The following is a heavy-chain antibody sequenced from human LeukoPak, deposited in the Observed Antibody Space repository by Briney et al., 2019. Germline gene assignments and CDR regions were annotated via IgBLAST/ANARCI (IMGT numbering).Heavy chain of an antibody. CDR2: IYYSGST. J-gene: IGHJ6*02. D-gene: IGHD6-13*01. CDR3: ARRAAAGKRYYYYGMDV. V-gene: IGHV4-59*01. Sequence: SETLSLTCAVYGGSFSSYYWSWIRQPPGKGLEWIGYIYYSGSTNYNPSLKSRVTISVDTSKNQFSLKLSSVTAADTAVYYCARRAAAGKRYYYYGMDVWGQGTTVTVSS. CDR1: GGSFSSYY.